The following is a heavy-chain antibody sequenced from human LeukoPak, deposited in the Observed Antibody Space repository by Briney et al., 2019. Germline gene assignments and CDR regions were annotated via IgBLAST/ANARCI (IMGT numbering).Heavy chain of an antibody. V-gene: IGHV4-59*01. J-gene: IGHJ4*02. D-gene: IGHD6-13*01. CDR3: ASTAAAGSFDY. Sequence: SETLSLTCAVYGGSFSDYYWTWIRQPPGKGLEWIGYIYYSGSTNYNPSLKSRVTISVDTSKNQFSLKLSSVTAADTAVYYCASTAAAGSFDYWGQGTLVTVSS. CDR2: IYYSGST. CDR1: GGSFSDYY.